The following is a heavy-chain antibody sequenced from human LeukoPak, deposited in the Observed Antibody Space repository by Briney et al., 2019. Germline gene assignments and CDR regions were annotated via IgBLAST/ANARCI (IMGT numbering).Heavy chain of an antibody. D-gene: IGHD3-10*01. J-gene: IGHJ3*01. CDR2: ITYDGSDT. V-gene: IGHV3-30-3*01. Sequence: GGSLRLSCEASGFIFSTYAFHWVRQAPGKGPEWMALITYDGSDTYFADSVKGRFTLSRDNSKNALYLQMNSLTSADTAMYYCARPGGYAFDVWGQGTMVTVSS. CDR3: ARPGGYAFDV. CDR1: GFIFSTYA.